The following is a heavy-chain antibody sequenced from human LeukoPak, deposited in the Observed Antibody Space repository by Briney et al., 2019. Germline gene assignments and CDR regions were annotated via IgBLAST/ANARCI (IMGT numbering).Heavy chain of an antibody. J-gene: IGHJ4*02. V-gene: IGHV1-69*05. CDR2: IIPIFGTT. Sequence: SVKVSCKASGGTFSSYAISWVRQAPGQGLEWMGGIIPIFGTTNYAQKFQGRVTITTDESTSTAYMELSSLRSEDTAVYYCARDGGRVGATFGYFYFDYWGQGTLVTVSS. CDR3: ARDGGRVGATFGYFYFDY. D-gene: IGHD1-26*01. CDR1: GGTFSSYA.